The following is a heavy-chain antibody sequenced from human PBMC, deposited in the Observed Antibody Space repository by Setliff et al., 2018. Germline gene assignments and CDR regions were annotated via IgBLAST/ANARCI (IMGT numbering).Heavy chain of an antibody. D-gene: IGHD3-22*01. Sequence: PGGSLRLSCAASGFTFGTHCMSWVRQAPGKGLEWVANIKEDGSEKYYVDSVKGRFTISRDNAKNSLFLQMNSLRAEDTAVYYCASGQRIHYYDKGWYFDLWGRGTLVTVSS. CDR1: GFTFGTHC. V-gene: IGHV3-7*01. J-gene: IGHJ2*01. CDR3: ASGQRIHYYDKGWYFDL. CDR2: IKEDGSEK.